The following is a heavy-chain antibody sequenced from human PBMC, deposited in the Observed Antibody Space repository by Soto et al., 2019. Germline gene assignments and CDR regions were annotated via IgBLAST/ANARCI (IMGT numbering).Heavy chain of an antibody. D-gene: IGHD3-3*01. J-gene: IGHJ3*02. Sequence: VGSLRLSCAASEFTFSDYYMSWIRQAPGKGLEWVSYIGRSGSTIYYSDSVKGRFTISRDNAKNSLWLQMSGLRAEDTAVYYCARRSGYAFDIWGQGTMVTVS. CDR3: ARRSGYAFDI. CDR2: IGRSGSTI. V-gene: IGHV3-11*01. CDR1: EFTFSDYY.